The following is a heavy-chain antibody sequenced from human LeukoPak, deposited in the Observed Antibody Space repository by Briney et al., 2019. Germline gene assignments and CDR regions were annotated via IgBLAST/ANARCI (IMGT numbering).Heavy chain of an antibody. CDR1: GGSISSYY. J-gene: IGHJ3*02. Sequence: PSETLSLTCTVSGGSISSYYWSWVRQPAGKGLEWIGRIHTSGSTNYNPSLKSRVTMSVDTSKNQFSLKLSSVTAADTAVYYCATGGSSGNDAFDIWGQGTMVTVSS. CDR3: ATGGSSGNDAFDI. V-gene: IGHV4-4*07. CDR2: IHTSGST. D-gene: IGHD3-22*01.